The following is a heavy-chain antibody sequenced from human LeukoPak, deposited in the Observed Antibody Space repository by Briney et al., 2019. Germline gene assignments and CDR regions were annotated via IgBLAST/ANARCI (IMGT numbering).Heavy chain of an antibody. CDR3: ATNTYYYDSSGYSYFDY. CDR2: ISWNSGSI. Sequence: GGSLRLSCAASGFTFDDYAMHWVRQAPGKGLEWVSGISWNSGSIGYADSVKGRFTISRDNAKISLYLQMNSLRAEDTAVYYCATNTYYYDSSGYSYFDYWGQGTLVTVSS. J-gene: IGHJ4*02. CDR1: GFTFDDYA. V-gene: IGHV3-9*01. D-gene: IGHD3-22*01.